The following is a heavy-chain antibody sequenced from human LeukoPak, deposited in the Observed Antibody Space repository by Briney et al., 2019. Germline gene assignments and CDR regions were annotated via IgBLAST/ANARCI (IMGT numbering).Heavy chain of an antibody. D-gene: IGHD6-13*01. CDR1: GFTFSQYC. CDR2: IIQDGSGK. CDR3: TRRQSQGSTTYWYFDL. J-gene: IGHJ2*01. V-gene: IGHV3-7*01. Sequence: PGGSLRLSCAASGFTFSQYCMTWVRQAPGKGLEWVAEIIQDGSGKYYVDSVKGRFTISRDNPKNSLYLQMNSLRAEDTAVYYCTRRQSQGSTTYWYFDLWGRGTQVTVSS.